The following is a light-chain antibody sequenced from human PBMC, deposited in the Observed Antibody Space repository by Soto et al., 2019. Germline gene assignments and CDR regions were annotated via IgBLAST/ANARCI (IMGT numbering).Light chain of an antibody. Sequence: SVGDXVTXTXXXXXSISRWVAWYHQKPGKAPKLLIYDASDLESGVPSRFSGSGSGTEFTLTISGLQPDDLATFYCQQYNSYPWTFGQGTKVEIK. V-gene: IGKV1-5*01. CDR1: XSISRW. CDR2: DAS. CDR3: QQYNSYPWT. J-gene: IGKJ1*01.